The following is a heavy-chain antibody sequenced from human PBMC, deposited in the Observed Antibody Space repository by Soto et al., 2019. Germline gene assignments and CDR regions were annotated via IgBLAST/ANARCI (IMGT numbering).Heavy chain of an antibody. V-gene: IGHV3-23*01. Sequence: PGGSLRLSCASFGLSFSSSAMSWVRQAPGKGLEWVSGISSSGDNTYYAGSVKGRFTISRDNSKNTLYLQLNSLRAEDTAVYYCARDKRDLRFLEWSYYFDYWGQGTLVTVSS. D-gene: IGHD3-3*01. CDR2: ISSSGDNT. CDR3: ARDKRDLRFLEWSYYFDY. CDR1: GLSFSSSA. J-gene: IGHJ4*02.